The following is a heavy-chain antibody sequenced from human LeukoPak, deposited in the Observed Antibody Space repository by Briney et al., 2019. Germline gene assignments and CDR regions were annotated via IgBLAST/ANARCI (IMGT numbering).Heavy chain of an antibody. CDR1: GGSISSYY. V-gene: IGHV4-59*01. CDR3: ARAPFGYNWFDP. J-gene: IGHJ5*02. D-gene: IGHD3-16*01. CDR2: IYYSGST. Sequence: PSETLSLTCTVSGGSISSYYWTWIRQPPGKGLEWIGYIYYSGSTDYNPSLKSRVTISVDTSKNQFSLKLSSVTAADTAVYYYARAPFGYNWFDPWGQGTLVTVSS.